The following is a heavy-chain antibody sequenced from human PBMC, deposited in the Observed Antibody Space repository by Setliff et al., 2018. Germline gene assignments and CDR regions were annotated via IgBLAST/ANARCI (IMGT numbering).Heavy chain of an antibody. Sequence: GGSLRLSCATSGFTLSDYSMDWVRQAPGKGLEWVGRTRNKVSGYITEYAASVKGRFTISRDDSKNSVFLQMNSLKTEDTAVYYCAKTQFGSGSYFYDYWGQGTLVTVSS. D-gene: IGHD3-10*01. V-gene: IGHV3-72*01. CDR3: AKTQFGSGSYFYDY. J-gene: IGHJ4*02. CDR1: GFTLSDYS. CDR2: TRNKVSGYIT.